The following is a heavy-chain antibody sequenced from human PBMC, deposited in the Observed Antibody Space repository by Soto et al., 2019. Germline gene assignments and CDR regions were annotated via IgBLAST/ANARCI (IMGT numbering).Heavy chain of an antibody. V-gene: IGHV1-18*01. CDR2: ISAYNGNT. J-gene: IGHJ6*02. CDR1: GYTFTSYG. CDR3: ARDDYSNFYYYYGMDV. Sequence: ASVKVSCKASGYTFTSYGISWVRQAPGQGLEWMGWISAYNGNTNYAQKLQGRVTMTTGTSTSTAYMELRSLRSDDTAVYYCARDDYSNFYYYYGMDVWGQGTTVTVSS. D-gene: IGHD4-4*01.